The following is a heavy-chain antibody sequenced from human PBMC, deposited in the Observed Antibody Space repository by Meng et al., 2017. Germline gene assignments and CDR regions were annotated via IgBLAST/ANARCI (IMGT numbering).Heavy chain of an antibody. CDR2: IDYSGST. V-gene: IGHV4-61*01. D-gene: IGHD6-19*01. Sequence: QLLWWGPRVASPRDTCPPPCQDSGGLVSRGSYYWSCIRQPPGKVLEWIGNIDYSGSTNYNPSLKSRVTISVDTSKNQFSLKLSSVTAADTAVYYCARAIAVAGITIDYWGQGTLVTVSS. J-gene: IGHJ4*02. CDR3: ARAIAVAGITIDY. CDR1: GGLVSRGSYY.